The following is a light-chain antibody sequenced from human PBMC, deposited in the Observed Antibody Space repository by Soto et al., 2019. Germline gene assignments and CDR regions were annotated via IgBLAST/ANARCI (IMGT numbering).Light chain of an antibody. Sequence: QSALTQPRSVSGSPGLSVTISCTGTSSDVGSYEYISWYQQHPGKAPKLIIYDVNKRPSGVPGRFSGSMSGNTASLTISGLQADDEADYHCSSYSGNYTLDFGGGTQLTVL. CDR1: SSDVGSYEY. CDR2: DVN. V-gene: IGLV2-11*01. CDR3: SSYSGNYTLD. J-gene: IGLJ2*01.